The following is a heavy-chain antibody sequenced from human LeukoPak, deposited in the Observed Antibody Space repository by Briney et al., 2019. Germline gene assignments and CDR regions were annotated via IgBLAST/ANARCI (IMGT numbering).Heavy chain of an antibody. J-gene: IGHJ5*02. V-gene: IGHV4-39*01. CDR3: ARTPITILHWFDA. D-gene: IGHD3-3*01. Sequence: KPSETLSLTCTVSGGSVSSSRYYWGWLRQPPGQGLEWIGSIYYSGSTYYNPSLKSRVTISVDTSKNQFSLKLSSVTAADTAVYYCARTPITILHWFDAWGQGTLVTVSS. CDR2: IYYSGST. CDR1: GGSVSSSRYY.